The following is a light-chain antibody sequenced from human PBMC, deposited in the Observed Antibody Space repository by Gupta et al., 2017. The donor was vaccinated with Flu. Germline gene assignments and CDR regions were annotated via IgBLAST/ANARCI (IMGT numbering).Light chain of an antibody. J-gene: IGLJ2*01. CDR1: SNNVANQG. Sequence: AGLTQPPSVSKGLRQTATLTCTGNSNNVANQGAAWLQLHQGHPPKVLSYRNNNRPSGISERFSASRSGDTASLTITGLQPEDEADYYCSAWDRSLNAVVFGGGTKLTVL. CDR2: RNN. V-gene: IGLV10-54*04. CDR3: SAWDRSLNAVV.